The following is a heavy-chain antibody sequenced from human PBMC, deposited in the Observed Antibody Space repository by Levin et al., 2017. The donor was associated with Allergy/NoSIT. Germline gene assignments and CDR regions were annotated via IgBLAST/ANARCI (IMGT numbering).Heavy chain of an antibody. D-gene: IGHD2-2*01. J-gene: IGHJ6*02. CDR1: GFTVSSNY. V-gene: IGHV3-53*01. Sequence: LAGGSLRLSCAASGFTVSSNYMSWVRQAPGKGLEWVSVIYSGGSTYYADSVKGRFTISRDNSKNTLYLQMNSLRAEDTAVYYCAGRGKGSKYYYGMDVWGQGTTVTVSS. CDR2: IYSGGST. CDR3: AGRGKGSKYYYGMDV.